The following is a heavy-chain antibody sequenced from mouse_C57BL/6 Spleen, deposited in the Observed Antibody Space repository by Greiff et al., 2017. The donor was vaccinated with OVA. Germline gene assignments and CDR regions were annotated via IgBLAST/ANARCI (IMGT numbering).Heavy chain of an antibody. V-gene: IGHV1-26*01. CDR1: GYTFTDYY. D-gene: IGHD3-3*01. CDR2: INPNNGGT. J-gene: IGHJ2*01. Sequence: VQLQQSGPELVKPGASVKISCKASGYTFTDYYMNWVKQSHGKSLEWIGDINPNNGGTSYNQKFKGKATLTVDKSSSTAYMELRSLTSEDSAVYYCARRAIPYYFDDWGQGTTLTVSS. CDR3: ARRAIPYYFDD.